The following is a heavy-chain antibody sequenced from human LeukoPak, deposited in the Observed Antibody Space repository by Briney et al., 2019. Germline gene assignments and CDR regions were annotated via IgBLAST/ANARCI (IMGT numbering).Heavy chain of an antibody. Sequence: GASVKVSCKASGYTFTSYDINWVRQATGQGLEWMGWMNPNSGNTGYAQKFQGRVTITRNTSISTAYMDLRRLRSDDTAVYYCARLVHSRLGEDDYWGQGTLVTVSS. D-gene: IGHD3-16*01. J-gene: IGHJ4*02. CDR1: GYTFTSYD. CDR3: ARLVHSRLGEDDY. V-gene: IGHV1-8*03. CDR2: MNPNSGNT.